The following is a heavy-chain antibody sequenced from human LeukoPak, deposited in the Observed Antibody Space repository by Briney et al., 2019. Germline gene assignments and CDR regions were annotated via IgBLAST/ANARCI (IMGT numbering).Heavy chain of an antibody. CDR2: INAGNGNT. Sequence: ASVKVSCKASGYTFTSYAMHWVRQAPGQRLEWMGWINAGNGNTKYSQKFQGRVTITGDTSASTAYMELSSLRSEDTAVYYCARGSREDMGAKIIWGQGTLVTVSS. CDR3: ARGSREDMGAKII. CDR1: GYTFTSYA. J-gene: IGHJ4*02. D-gene: IGHD1-26*01. V-gene: IGHV1-3*01.